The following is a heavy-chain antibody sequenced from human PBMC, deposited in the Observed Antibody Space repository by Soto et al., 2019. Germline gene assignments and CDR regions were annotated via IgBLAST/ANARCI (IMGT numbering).Heavy chain of an antibody. Sequence: SETLSLTCTVSGGSISSYYWSWIRQPPGKGLEWIGYIYYSGSTNYNPSLKSRVTISVDTSKNQFSLKLSSVTAADTAVYYCARVAGAAAGIISYYYYYMDVWGKGITVTVSS. CDR3: ARVAGAAAGIISYYYYYMDV. D-gene: IGHD6-13*01. CDR1: GGSISSYY. V-gene: IGHV4-59*01. J-gene: IGHJ6*03. CDR2: IYYSGST.